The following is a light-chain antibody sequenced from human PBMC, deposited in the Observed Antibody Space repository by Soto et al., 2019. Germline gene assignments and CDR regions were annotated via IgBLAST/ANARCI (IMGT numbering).Light chain of an antibody. CDR2: EVT. V-gene: IGLV2-14*01. J-gene: IGLJ2*01. CDR3: SSYTSVTTVV. CDR1: SSDVGLYDF. Sequence: QSALTQPASVSGSPGQSITISCTGASSDVGLYDFVSWYQQHPGKAPKLLIYEVTYRPSGVSSRFSGSKSGNTASLTISGLQAEDEADYYCSSYTSVTTVVFGGGTKLTVL.